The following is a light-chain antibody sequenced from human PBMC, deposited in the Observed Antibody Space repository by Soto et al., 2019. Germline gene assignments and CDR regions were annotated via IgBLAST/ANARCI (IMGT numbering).Light chain of an antibody. CDR3: QQSYTCHLT. V-gene: IGKV1-39*01. CDR2: AAS. CDR1: QSVSTY. Sequence: DSQMTQSPSSLSASVGDRVTITCRASQSVSTYLNWYQQKPGKAPNLLIYAASSLQSGVPSRFSGGGSGKDFTLTISSLQPEAFATYYCQQSYTCHLTIGALSKVDIX. J-gene: IGKJ4*01.